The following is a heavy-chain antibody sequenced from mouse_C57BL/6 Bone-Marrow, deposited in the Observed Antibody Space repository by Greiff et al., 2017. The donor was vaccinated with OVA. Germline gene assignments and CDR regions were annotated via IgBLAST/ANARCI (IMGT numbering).Heavy chain of an antibody. CDR1: GYTFTSYW. CDR2: IDPSDSYT. V-gene: IGHV1-50*01. J-gene: IGHJ2*01. D-gene: IGHD1-1*01. CDR3: ASIYYYGSSYY. Sequence: QVQLQQPGAELVKPGASVKLSCKASGYTFTSYWMQWVKQRPGQGLEWIGEIDPSDSYTNYNQKFKGKATLTVDTSSSTAYMQLSSLTSEDSAVYYCASIYYYGSSYYWGQGTTLTVSS.